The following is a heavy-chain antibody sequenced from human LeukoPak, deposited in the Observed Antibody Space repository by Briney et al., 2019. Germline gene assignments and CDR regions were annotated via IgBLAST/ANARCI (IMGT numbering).Heavy chain of an antibody. V-gene: IGHV3-48*03. J-gene: IGHJ4*02. CDR1: GFTFSSYE. CDR2: ISSSGSTI. Sequence: GGSLRLSCAASGFTFSSYEMNWVRQAPGKGLEWVSYISSSGSTIYYADSVKGRFTISRDNAKNSLYLQMNSLRAEDTAVYYCARRAGIYSHPYDYWGQGTLVTVSS. D-gene: IGHD1-14*01. CDR3: ARRAGIYSHPYDY.